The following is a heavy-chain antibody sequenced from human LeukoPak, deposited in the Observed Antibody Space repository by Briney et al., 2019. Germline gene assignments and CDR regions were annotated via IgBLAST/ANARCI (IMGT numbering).Heavy chain of an antibody. CDR1: GFTFSNYW. CDR3: ARVMAARPSRRTYYYMDV. D-gene: IGHD6-6*01. J-gene: IGHJ6*03. Sequence: QAGESLRLSCAASGFTFSNYWMGWVPQAPGKGLGWVANINQDGREKYYVDSVKGRFTISRDNAKNSLYQKMNSLRAEDTAVYHCARVMAARPSRRTYYYMDVWGKGTTVTVSS. CDR2: INQDGREK. V-gene: IGHV3-7*01.